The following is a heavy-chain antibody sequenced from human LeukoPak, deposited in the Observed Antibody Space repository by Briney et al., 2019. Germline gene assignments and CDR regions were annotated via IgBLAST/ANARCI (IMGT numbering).Heavy chain of an antibody. CDR1: GFTFSSYG. V-gene: IGHV3-30*02. Sequence: GGSLRLSCAASGFTFSSYGMHWVRQAPGKGLEWVAFIRYDGSNKYYADSVKGRFTISRDNSKNTLYLQMNSLRAEDTAVYYCARVHGKYDFWSGFLYWGQGTLVTVSS. D-gene: IGHD3-3*01. CDR3: ARVHGKYDFWSGFLY. CDR2: IRYDGSNK. J-gene: IGHJ4*02.